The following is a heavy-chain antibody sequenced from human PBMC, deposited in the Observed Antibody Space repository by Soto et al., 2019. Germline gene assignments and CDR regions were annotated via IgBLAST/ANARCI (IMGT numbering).Heavy chain of an antibody. CDR2: INPGGGGT. J-gene: IGHJ6*02. Sequence: QVQLVQSGAEVKKPGASVKVSCKASGYTFTSYYMHWVRLAPGQGPEWMGIINPGGGGTSYAQQFQGRVIMTRDTSTSTVYMEMSSLRSEDTAVYYCAVGGNYLSMDVWGQGTTVTVSS. CDR3: AVGGNYLSMDV. V-gene: IGHV1-46*01. D-gene: IGHD4-4*01. CDR1: GYTFTSYY.